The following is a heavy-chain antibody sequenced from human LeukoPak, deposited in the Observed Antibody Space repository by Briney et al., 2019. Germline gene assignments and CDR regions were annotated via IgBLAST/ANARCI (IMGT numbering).Heavy chain of an antibody. CDR3: ANRASYYYDSSGRRPRELYDY. V-gene: IGHV1-2*02. Sequence: GASVKVSCKASGYTFTDYYVHWVRQAPGQGLEWMGWIDPNSGGTIYAQKFQGRVTMTRDTSISTTYMELSRLRSDDTAVYYCANRASYYYDSSGRRPRELYDYWGQGTLVTVSS. CDR2: IDPNSGGT. J-gene: IGHJ4*02. D-gene: IGHD3-22*01. CDR1: GYTFTDYY.